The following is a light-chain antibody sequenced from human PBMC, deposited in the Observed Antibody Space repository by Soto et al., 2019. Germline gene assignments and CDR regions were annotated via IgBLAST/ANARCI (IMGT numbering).Light chain of an antibody. CDR2: DAS. CDR1: QSVSSY. CDR3: QQRSNWPPFT. J-gene: IGKJ5*01. Sequence: EIVLTQSPATLSLSPGDRATLSCWASQSVSSYLAWYQQKPGQAPRLLIYDASNRATGIPARFSGSGSGTDFTLTISSLEPEDFAVHYCQQRSNWPPFTFGQGTRLEIK. V-gene: IGKV3-11*01.